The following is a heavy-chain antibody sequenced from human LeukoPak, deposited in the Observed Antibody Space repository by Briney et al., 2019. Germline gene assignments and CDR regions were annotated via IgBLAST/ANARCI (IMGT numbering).Heavy chain of an antibody. V-gene: IGHV4-4*07. J-gene: IGHJ4*02. CDR1: GGSISSYY. CDR3: ARRNFGRALAKKTAGNDY. Sequence: PSETLSLTCTVSGGSISSYYWSWIRQPAGKGLEWIGRIYTTGSTNYNPSLKSRVTMSIDTSKNQFSLKLSSVTAADTAVYYCARRNFGRALAKKTAGNDYWGQGTLVTVSS. D-gene: IGHD6-13*01. CDR2: IYTTGST.